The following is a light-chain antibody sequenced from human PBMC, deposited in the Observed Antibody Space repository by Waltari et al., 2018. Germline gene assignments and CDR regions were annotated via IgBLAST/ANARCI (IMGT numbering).Light chain of an antibody. V-gene: IGKV1-5*03. Sequence: DIQMTQSPSTLSASVGDRVTITCRASQSINSWVAWYQQKPGKAPKLLIYKASTLESGVPSRFSGSGSGTEFTLTISGLQPDDFATYYCQQCNTYSFGQGTKVEIK. CDR1: QSINSW. J-gene: IGKJ1*01. CDR3: QQCNTYS. CDR2: KAS.